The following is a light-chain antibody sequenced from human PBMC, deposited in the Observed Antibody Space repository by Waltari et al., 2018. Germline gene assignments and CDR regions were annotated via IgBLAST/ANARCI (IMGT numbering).Light chain of an antibody. J-gene: IGKJ1*01. CDR2: GTS. CDR1: QRIGNY. Sequence: DIQMTPSPSSLSASVGERATITCRSSQRIGNYLSWYQQKSGNAPELLIYGTSTLQTGVPSRFSGSGSGADFALTISSLQSEDFATYYCLQSDSEMWTFGQGTKV. CDR3: LQSDSEMWT. V-gene: IGKV1-39*01.